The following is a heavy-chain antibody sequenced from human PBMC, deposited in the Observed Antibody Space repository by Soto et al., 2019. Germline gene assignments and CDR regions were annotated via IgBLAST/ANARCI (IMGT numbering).Heavy chain of an antibody. CDR1: GGSFSGYY. V-gene: IGHV4-34*01. CDR2: INHSGST. D-gene: IGHD5-18*01. CDR3: ARADSVDTALGYYFDY. J-gene: IGHJ4*02. Sequence: SETLSLTCAVYGGSFSGYYWSWIRQPPGKGLEWIGEINHSGSTNYNPSLKSRVTISVDTSKNQFSLKLSSVTAADTAVYYCARADSVDTALGYYFDYWGQGTPVTVSS.